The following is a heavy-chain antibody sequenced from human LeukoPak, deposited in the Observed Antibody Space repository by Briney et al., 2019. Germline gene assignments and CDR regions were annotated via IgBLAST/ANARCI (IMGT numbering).Heavy chain of an antibody. CDR1: GYTFTGYY. CDR2: INPSGGST. J-gene: IGHJ3*02. CDR3: AGPHHCSGGSCYSGAAFDI. D-gene: IGHD2-15*01. V-gene: IGHV1-46*01. Sequence: ASVKVSCKASGYTFTGYYMHWVRQAPGQGLEWMGIINPSGGSTSYAQKFQGRVTMTRDMSTSTVYMELSSLRSEDTAVYYCAGPHHCSGGSCYSGAAFDIWGQGTMVTVSS.